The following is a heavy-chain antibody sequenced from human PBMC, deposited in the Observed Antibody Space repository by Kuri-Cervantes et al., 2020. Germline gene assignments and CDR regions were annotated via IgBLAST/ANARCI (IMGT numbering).Heavy chain of an antibody. Sequence: GGSLRLSCAASGFTFSSYAMHWVRQAPGKGLEWVAVISYDGSNKYYADSVKGRFTISRDNAKNSLYLQMNSLRAEDTAVYYCARESGSYKTDLDYWGQGTLVTVSS. J-gene: IGHJ4*02. CDR2: ISYDGSNK. V-gene: IGHV3-30-3*01. D-gene: IGHD1-26*01. CDR3: ARESGSYKTDLDY. CDR1: GFTFSSYA.